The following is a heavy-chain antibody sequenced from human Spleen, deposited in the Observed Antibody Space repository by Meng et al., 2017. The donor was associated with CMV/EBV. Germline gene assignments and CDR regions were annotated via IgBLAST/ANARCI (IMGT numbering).Heavy chain of an antibody. CDR3: TTDFSRGY. V-gene: IGHV3-15*01. CDR2: IKSKTDGGTA. Sequence: GESLKISCAASGFTFSDSALHWVRQASGKGLEWVGRIKSKTDGGTADYAVPVKGRFIISRDDSKNTLYLQMNSLKTEDTAVYYCTTDFSRGYWGQGTLVTVSS. J-gene: IGHJ4*02. CDR1: GFTFSDSA. D-gene: IGHD2/OR15-2a*01.